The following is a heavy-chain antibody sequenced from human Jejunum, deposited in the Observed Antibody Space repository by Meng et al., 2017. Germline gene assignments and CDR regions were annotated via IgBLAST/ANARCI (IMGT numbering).Heavy chain of an antibody. Sequence: QVLLPDSVPGLGKPSATLSLTCSVPGGSSESINWWTWLRQPPGQGLEWIGEVYHSGSTHYNPSLQSRVTISIDNSKNRFSLSLNSVTAADTAIYYCARADYVRYFDLWGRGTLVTVSS. D-gene: IGHD3-10*02. J-gene: IGHJ2*01. V-gene: IGHV4-4*02. CDR2: VYHSGST. CDR3: ARADYVRYFDL. CDR1: GGSSESINW.